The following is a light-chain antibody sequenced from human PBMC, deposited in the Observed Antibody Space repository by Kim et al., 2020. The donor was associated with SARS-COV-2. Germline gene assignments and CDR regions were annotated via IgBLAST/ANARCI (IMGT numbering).Light chain of an antibody. CDR1: SSDIGTYNL. CDR3: CSYATFFWL. Sequence: QSALTQPASVSESPGRSITISCTGTSSDIGTYNLVSWYQQHPGRAPKLIIYEVSQRPSGVSNRFSGSKSDNTASLTISGLQPEDEADYYCCSYATFFWLFGGGTQLTVL. CDR2: EVS. J-gene: IGLJ3*02. V-gene: IGLV2-23*02.